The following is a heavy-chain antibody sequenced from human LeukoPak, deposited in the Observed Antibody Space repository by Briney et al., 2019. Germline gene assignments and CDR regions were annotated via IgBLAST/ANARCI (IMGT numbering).Heavy chain of an antibody. V-gene: IGHV3-74*01. CDR2: INREGSST. CDR1: GFTFSSYW. J-gene: IGHJ4*02. D-gene: IGHD5-12*01. Sequence: GGSLRLSCAASGFTFSSYWMEWVRQAPGKGLVWVSGINREGSSTNYAESVKGRFTISRDNARNTLYLQMNSLRAEDTAMYYCARVVDGGYGGYGDDYFDYWGQGTLVTVSS. CDR3: ARVVDGGYGGYGDDYFDY.